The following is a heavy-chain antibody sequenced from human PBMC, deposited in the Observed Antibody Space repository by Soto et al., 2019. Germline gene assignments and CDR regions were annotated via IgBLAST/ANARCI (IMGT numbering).Heavy chain of an antibody. CDR3: ARAAPPYCSGCTCYSGMDY. CDR2: INHSGST. V-gene: IGHV4-34*01. J-gene: IGHJ4*02. D-gene: IGHD2-15*01. Sequence: IRQPPGKGLEWIGEINHSGSTNYNPSLKSRVTISVDTSKNQFSLKLSSVTAADTAVYSCARAAPPYCSGCTCYSGMDYWGQGTLVTVSS.